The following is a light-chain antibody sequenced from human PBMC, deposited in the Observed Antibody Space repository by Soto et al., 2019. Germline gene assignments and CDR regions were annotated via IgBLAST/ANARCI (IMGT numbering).Light chain of an antibody. Sequence: QSVLTQPPSASGTPGQRVTIACSGSNPNIGSNPVYWYLQLPGTALKVLIYRSTQRPSGVPDRFSGSKSGTSASLAISGLRFEDEADYYCAAWDDSLSGVVFGGGTKLTVL. J-gene: IGLJ2*01. V-gene: IGLV1-47*01. CDR2: RST. CDR3: AAWDDSLSGVV. CDR1: NPNIGSNP.